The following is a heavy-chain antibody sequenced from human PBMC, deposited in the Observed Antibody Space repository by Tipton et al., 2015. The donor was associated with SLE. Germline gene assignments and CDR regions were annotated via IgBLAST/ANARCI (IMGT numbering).Heavy chain of an antibody. V-gene: IGHV4-34*01. D-gene: IGHD3-22*01. CDR3: ATVDYFDSGDAFDF. J-gene: IGHJ3*01. Sequence: TLSLTCVVYGGSFSGYYWNWIRQPPGKGLEWIGEINHSGDTNYNPSLKSRVTISVDKSKNQFSLKLNSVTAADTAVYYCATVDYFDSGDAFDFWGHGSMVTVSS. CDR1: GGSFSGYY. CDR2: INHSGDT.